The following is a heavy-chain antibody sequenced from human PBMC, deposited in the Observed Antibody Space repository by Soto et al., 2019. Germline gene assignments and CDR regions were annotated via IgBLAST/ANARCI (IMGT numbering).Heavy chain of an antibody. D-gene: IGHD5-18*01. V-gene: IGHV3-48*02. Sequence: EVQLVESGGGLVQPGGSLRLSCAASGFTFSSYSMNWVRQAPGKGLEWVSYISSSSSTIYYADSVKGRFTISRDNAKNSLYMQMNSPRDEDTAVYYCARDPGYSYGPPDYWGQGTLVTVSS. CDR2: ISSSSSTI. J-gene: IGHJ4*02. CDR1: GFTFSSYS. CDR3: ARDPGYSYGPPDY.